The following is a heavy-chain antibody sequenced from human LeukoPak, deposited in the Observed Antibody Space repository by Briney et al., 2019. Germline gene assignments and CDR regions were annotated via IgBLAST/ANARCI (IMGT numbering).Heavy chain of an antibody. CDR3: ARPKSGALDAFDI. V-gene: IGHV4-59*01. D-gene: IGHD1-26*01. CDR2: IYYSGST. Sequence: TSETLSLTCTVSGGSISSYYWSWIRQPPGKGLEWIGYIYYSGSTNYNPSLKSRVTISVDTSKNQFSLKLSSVTAADTAVYYCARPKSGALDAFDIWGQGTMVTVSS. CDR1: GGSISSYY. J-gene: IGHJ3*02.